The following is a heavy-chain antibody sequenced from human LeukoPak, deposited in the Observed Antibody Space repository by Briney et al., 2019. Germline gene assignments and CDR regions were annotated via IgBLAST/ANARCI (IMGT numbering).Heavy chain of an antibody. D-gene: IGHD2-15*01. Sequence: GGSLRLSCAASGFTFSSYGVSWVRQAPGKGLEWVSAISDSGGSTYYADSVKGRFTISRDNSKNTLYLQMNSLRAEDTAVYYCAKETCSGYSCYIFDYWGQGTLVTFSS. CDR2: ISDSGGST. V-gene: IGHV3-23*01. J-gene: IGHJ4*02. CDR3: AKETCSGYSCYIFDY. CDR1: GFTFSSYG.